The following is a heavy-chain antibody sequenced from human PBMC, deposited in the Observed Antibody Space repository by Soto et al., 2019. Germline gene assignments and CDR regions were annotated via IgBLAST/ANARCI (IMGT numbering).Heavy chain of an antibody. D-gene: IGHD1-26*01. J-gene: IGHJ4*02. Sequence: WGSLRLSCAASGFTFINAWIIFFRHSPLKWLEWVGRIKSKTDGGTTDYAAPVKGRFTISRDDSKNTLYLQMNSLKTEDTAVYYCTTAIVGATFFDYWGQGTLVTVSS. V-gene: IGHV3-15*01. CDR2: IKSKTDGGTT. CDR3: TTAIVGATFFDY. CDR1: GFTFINAW.